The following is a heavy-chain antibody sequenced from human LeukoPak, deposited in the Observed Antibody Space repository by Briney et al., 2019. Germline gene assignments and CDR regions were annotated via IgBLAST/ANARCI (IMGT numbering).Heavy chain of an antibody. D-gene: IGHD6-13*01. Sequence: ESAPTLVKPTQTLTLTCTFSGFSLYNSGVGAGWIRQPPGKALEWLALIYWNDDKRYSPSLKSRLTITKDTSKNQVVLTMTNMDPVDTATYYCAHTSYSSSWYLVEDYWGQGTLVTVSS. J-gene: IGHJ4*02. CDR3: AHTSYSSSWYLVEDY. V-gene: IGHV2-5*01. CDR1: GFSLYNSGVG. CDR2: IYWNDDK.